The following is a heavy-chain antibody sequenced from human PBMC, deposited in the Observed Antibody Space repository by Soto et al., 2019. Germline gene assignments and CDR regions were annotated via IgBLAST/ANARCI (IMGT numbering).Heavy chain of an antibody. V-gene: IGHV3-48*01. D-gene: IGHD2-2*01. CDR2: IGTTSSRK. CDR1: GFTFSRYC. Sequence: EVQLVESGGCLVQPGGSLRLSCAASGFTFSRYCMNWVRQAPGKGLEWLSYIGTTSSRKYYADSVKGQFTISRDNAKTSLSLQMHSLRLGDAAMSYCSSDEAQYAGPVDYWGQGTLVTVSS. CDR3: SSDEAQYAGPVDY. J-gene: IGHJ4*02.